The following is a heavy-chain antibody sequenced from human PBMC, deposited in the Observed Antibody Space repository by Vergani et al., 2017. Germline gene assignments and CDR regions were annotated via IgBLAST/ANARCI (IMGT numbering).Heavy chain of an antibody. Sequence: QVQLVQSGAEVKKPGASVKVSCKASGYTFTGYYMHWVRQAPGQGREWMGWINPNSGGTKYAQKFQGRVTMTRDTSSSTAYMELSRLRSDDTAVYYCAAGRYSGYPQDYWGQGTLVTVAS. CDR2: INPNSGGT. V-gene: IGHV1-2*02. CDR3: AAGRYSGYPQDY. D-gene: IGHD5-12*01. J-gene: IGHJ4*02. CDR1: GYTFTGYY.